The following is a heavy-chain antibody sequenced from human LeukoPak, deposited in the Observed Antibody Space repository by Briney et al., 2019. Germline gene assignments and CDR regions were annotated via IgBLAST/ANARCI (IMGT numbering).Heavy chain of an antibody. CDR1: GFTLSTFW. D-gene: IGHD6-19*01. CDR3: ARGGIAMAGSMSLMD. V-gene: IGHV3-7*03. J-gene: IGHJ4*02. Sequence: GGSLRLSCVASGFTLSTFWMTWVGQAPGKGLEWVANIKQDGSEKNYVDSVKGRFTISSDNAKNSLYMQMNSLRVGDTAVYYCARGGIAMAGSMSLMDWGQGTLVTVSS. CDR2: IKQDGSEK.